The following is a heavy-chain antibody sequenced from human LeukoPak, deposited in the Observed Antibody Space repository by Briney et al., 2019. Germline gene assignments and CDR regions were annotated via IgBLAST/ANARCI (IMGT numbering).Heavy chain of an antibody. D-gene: IGHD4-17*01. Sequence: QPGGSLRLSCAASGFTFSSYWMSWVRQAPGKGLEWVANIKQDGSEKYYVDSVKGRFTISRDNAKNSLYLQMNSLRAEDTAVYYCARDPAGYGDYDSGAFDIWGQGTMVTVSS. J-gene: IGHJ3*02. CDR1: GFTFSSYW. V-gene: IGHV3-7*01. CDR2: IKQDGSEK. CDR3: ARDPAGYGDYDSGAFDI.